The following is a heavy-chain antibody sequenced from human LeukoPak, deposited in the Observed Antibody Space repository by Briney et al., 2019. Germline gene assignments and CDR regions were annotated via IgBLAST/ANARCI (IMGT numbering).Heavy chain of an antibody. CDR1: GFIFSSYE. V-gene: IGHV3-48*03. CDR3: AREGDGYNSFWLDY. J-gene: IGHJ4*02. Sequence: SGGSLRLSCAASGFIFSSYEMTWVRQAPGKGLEWVSYISSSGTIVYYADSVKGRFTISRDNAKNSLYLQMNSLRAEDTAVYYCAREGDGYNSFWLDYWGQGTLVTVSS. CDR2: ISSSGTIV. D-gene: IGHD5-24*01.